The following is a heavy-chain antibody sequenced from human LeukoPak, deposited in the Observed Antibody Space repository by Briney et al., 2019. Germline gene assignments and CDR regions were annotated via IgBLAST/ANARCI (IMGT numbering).Heavy chain of an antibody. CDR3: ARGGSSSSYYNNYGMDV. Sequence: GASVKVSCKASGYSLTSFDINWVRQGSGQGLEWMGWMNPKRGNTGYAPRFQGRVTITRDTSINTAFMELSSLRPDDTAIYYCARGGSSSSYYNNYGMDVWGQGTAITVSS. CDR2: MNPKRGNT. J-gene: IGHJ6*02. V-gene: IGHV1-8*01. CDR1: GYSLTSFD. D-gene: IGHD6-13*01.